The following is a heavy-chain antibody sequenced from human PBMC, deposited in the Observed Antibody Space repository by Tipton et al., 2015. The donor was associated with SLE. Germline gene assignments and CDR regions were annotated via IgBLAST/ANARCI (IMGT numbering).Heavy chain of an antibody. CDR2: INGDGVTT. D-gene: IGHD6-19*01. J-gene: IGHJ4*02. CDR1: GLTFSTYG. CDR3: AKLGSVAGTKVY. V-gene: IGHV3-23*01. Sequence: SLRLSCAASGLTFSTYGMTWVRQAPGKGLEWVSLINGDGVTTYYADFVKGRFVVSRDNSKNTLHLQMNSLRVEDTAVYYCAKLGSVAGTKVYWCQGTLVTVSS.